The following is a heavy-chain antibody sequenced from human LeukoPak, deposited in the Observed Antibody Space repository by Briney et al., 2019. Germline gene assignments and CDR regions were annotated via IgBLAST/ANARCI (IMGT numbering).Heavy chain of an antibody. CDR3: VFGDYGNY. D-gene: IGHD4-17*01. J-gene: IGHJ4*02. Sequence: GGSLRLSCAASGFAFSSYWLHWVRQAPGKGLVWVSRVNSDGSSTNYADSVEGRFTVSRDNAKNTLFLQMNSLRVEDTALYYCVFGDYGNYWGQGTLVTVSS. V-gene: IGHV3-74*01. CDR2: VNSDGSST. CDR1: GFAFSSYW.